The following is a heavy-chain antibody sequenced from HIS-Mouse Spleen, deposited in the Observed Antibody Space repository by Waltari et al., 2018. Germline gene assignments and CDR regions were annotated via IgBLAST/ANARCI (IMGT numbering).Heavy chain of an antibody. Sequence: EVQLVESGGGLVQPGSSLRLACAASGFPLVDYAMHWFRQAPGKGLEWVSGISWNSGSIGYADSVKGRFTISRDNAKNSLYLQMNSLRAEDTALYYCAKGPTGYYAFDIWGQGTMVTVSS. V-gene: IGHV3-9*01. CDR2: ISWNSGSI. D-gene: IGHD3-9*01. CDR1: GFPLVDYA. J-gene: IGHJ3*02. CDR3: AKGPTGYYAFDI.